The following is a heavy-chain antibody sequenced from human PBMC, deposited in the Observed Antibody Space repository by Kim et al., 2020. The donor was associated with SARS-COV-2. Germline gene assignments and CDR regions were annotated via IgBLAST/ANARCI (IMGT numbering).Heavy chain of an antibody. Sequence: GESLKISCKGSGYSFTSYWISWVRQMPGKGLEWMGRIDPSDSYTNYSPSFQGHVTISADKSISTAYLQWSSLKASDTAMYYCASSVYYSYYYGMDVWGQGTTVTVSS. D-gene: IGHD1-20*01. J-gene: IGHJ6*02. CDR2: IDPSDSYT. CDR1: GYSFTSYW. V-gene: IGHV5-10-1*01. CDR3: ASSVYYSYYYGMDV.